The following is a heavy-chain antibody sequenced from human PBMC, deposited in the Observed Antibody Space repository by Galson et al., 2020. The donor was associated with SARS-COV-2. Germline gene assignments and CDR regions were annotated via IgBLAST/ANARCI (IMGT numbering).Heavy chain of an antibody. CDR1: GLTVSSNY. Sequence: GESLKISCAASGLTVSSNYMMWVRQAPGKGLEWVSVIYVAGYTYYGDSMKGRFTISRDDSKNTLYLQMNSLRAEDMAVYYCAGTLGPYYYYAYGLDVWGQGTTVTVSS. V-gene: IGHV3-53*01. J-gene: IGHJ6*02. D-gene: IGHD3-16*01. CDR3: AGTLGPYYYYAYGLDV. CDR2: IYVAGYT.